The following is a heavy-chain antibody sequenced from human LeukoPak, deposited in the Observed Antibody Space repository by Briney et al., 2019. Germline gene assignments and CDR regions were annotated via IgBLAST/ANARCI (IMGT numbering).Heavy chain of an antibody. CDR3: ARRVAGLFDY. CDR2: ISSSSSYI. V-gene: IGHV3-21*01. J-gene: IGHJ4*02. D-gene: IGHD6-19*01. Sequence: GGSLRLSCAASGFTFSSYSMNWVRQAPGKGLEWVSSISSSSSYIYYADSVKGRFTISRDNAKNALYLQMNSLRAEDTAVYYCARRVAGLFDYWGQGTLVTVSS. CDR1: GFTFSSYS.